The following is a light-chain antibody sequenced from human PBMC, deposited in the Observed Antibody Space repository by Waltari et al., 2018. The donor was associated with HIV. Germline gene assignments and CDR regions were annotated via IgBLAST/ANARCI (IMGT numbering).Light chain of an antibody. J-gene: IGLJ1*01. CDR1: TATIGGST. Sequence: QSVLAQPPSASGTPGQRVTISGSGRTATIGGSTVSLYQQLPGTAPTRLIYSNNERPSGVPDRLSGSTSGTSASLVISGLQSEDEADYYCAAWDDSLKGGAFGTGTKVTVL. V-gene: IGLV1-44*01. CDR3: AAWDDSLKGGA. CDR2: SNN.